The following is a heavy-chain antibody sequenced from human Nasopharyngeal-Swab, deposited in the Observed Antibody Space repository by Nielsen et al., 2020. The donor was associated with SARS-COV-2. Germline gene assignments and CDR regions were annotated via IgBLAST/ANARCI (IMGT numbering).Heavy chain of an antibody. CDR2: INHSGST. J-gene: IGHJ4*02. CDR1: SGSFSGYC. V-gene: IGHV4-34*01. D-gene: IGHD3-10*01. CDR3: ARECGTGSGSYVDY. Sequence: SETLSLTCAVYSGSFSGYCWSWIRQPPGKGLEWIGEINHSGSTNYNPSLKSRVTISVDTSKNQFSLKLSSVTAADTAVYYCARECGTGSGSYVDYWGQGTLVTVSS.